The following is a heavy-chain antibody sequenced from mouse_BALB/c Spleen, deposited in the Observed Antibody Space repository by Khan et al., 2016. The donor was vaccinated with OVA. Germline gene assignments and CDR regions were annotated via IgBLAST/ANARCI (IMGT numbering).Heavy chain of an antibody. J-gene: IGHJ2*01. D-gene: IGHD2-3*01. CDR1: GYTFTDYA. V-gene: IGHV1S137*01. CDR3: ARPAYHAYYDY. Sequence: QVQLQQPGPELVRPGVSVKISCKGSGYTFTDYAMHWVKQSHAKSLEWIGLISTYSGNTNYNQKFKGKATMTVDQSSSTVFMEFAGWTSEDCAIYCCARPAYHAYYDYWSQGTTLTVSS. CDR2: ISTYSGNT.